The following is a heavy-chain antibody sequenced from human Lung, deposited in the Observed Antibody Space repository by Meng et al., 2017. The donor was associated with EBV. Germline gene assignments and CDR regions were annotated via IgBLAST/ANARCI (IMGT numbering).Heavy chain of an antibody. CDR2: IGPSGSAK. V-gene: IGHV3-11*01. Sequence: QVLVVESGGGLVKPGGSLCTSCAASGFTFTNYHMTWVRQTPGKGLEWVSYIGPSGSAKFYADSVKGRFTISRDDAENSLYLQMNSLRVEDTAIYYCARAVGLDNWGQGTLVTVSS. CDR1: GFTFTNYH. J-gene: IGHJ4*02. CDR3: ARAVGLDN.